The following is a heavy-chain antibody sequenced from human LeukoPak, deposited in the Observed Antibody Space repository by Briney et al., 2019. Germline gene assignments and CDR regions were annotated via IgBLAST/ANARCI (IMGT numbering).Heavy chain of an antibody. Sequence: PGGSLRLSCEASGFTFSIYWMHWVRQAPGKGLVWVSRINPDGSSTNYADSVKGRFTISRDNAKNTLYLQMNSLRAEDKALYYSARDLRGPHDYWGQGVVVSVSS. CDR1: GFTFSIYW. CDR2: INPDGSST. J-gene: IGHJ4*02. D-gene: IGHD4-17*01. V-gene: IGHV3-74*01. CDR3: ARDLRGPHDY.